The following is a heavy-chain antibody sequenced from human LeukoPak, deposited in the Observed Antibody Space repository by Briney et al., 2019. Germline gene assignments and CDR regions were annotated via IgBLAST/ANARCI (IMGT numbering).Heavy chain of an antibody. V-gene: IGHV4-59*01. CDR1: GGSISSYY. D-gene: IGHD1-26*01. J-gene: IGHJ4*02. CDR3: ARGGGKWELLIDY. CDR2: IYYSGST. Sequence: SETLSLTCTVSGGSISSYYWSWIRQPPGKGLEWIGYIYYSGSTNYNPSLKSRVTISVDTSKNQFSLKLSSVTAADTAVYYCARGGGKWELLIDYWGQGTLVTVSS.